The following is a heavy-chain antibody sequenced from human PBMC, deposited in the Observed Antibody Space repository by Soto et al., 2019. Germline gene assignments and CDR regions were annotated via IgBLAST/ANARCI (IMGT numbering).Heavy chain of an antibody. V-gene: IGHV1-2*02. CDR2: IGPESGAT. CDR3: ATSSDTGYIFDF. D-gene: IGHD3-9*01. CDR1: LYTFTGHY. J-gene: IGHJ4*02. Sequence: ASVKVSFKASLYTFTGHYIHWLRQAPEQGPEWMGEIGPESGATRYAQKFQGRVTMTRDTSITTVYMEMNSLRAEDRAVYYCATSSDTGYIFDFWGQGTLVTVSS.